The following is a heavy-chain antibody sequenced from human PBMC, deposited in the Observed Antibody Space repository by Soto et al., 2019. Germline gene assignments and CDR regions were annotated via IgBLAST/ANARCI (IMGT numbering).Heavy chain of an antibody. D-gene: IGHD6-13*01. Sequence: PSATLSLTCTVSGGSISSSSYHWGWIRQPPGKGLEWIGSIDYSGTTFYNASLNSRVTISADTSKNQFSLKLSSVTAADTALYYCARRTNTAGGWFDSWGQGALVTVSS. CDR3: ARRTNTAGGWFDS. CDR1: GGSISSSSYH. J-gene: IGHJ5*01. CDR2: IDYSGTT. V-gene: IGHV4-39*01.